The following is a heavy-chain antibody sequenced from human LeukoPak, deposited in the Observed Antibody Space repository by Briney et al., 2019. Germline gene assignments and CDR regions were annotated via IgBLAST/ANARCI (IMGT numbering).Heavy chain of an antibody. CDR2: ISSSSSTI. CDR1: KFTFSTYS. CDR3: ARDSGSYWGGYYFDY. J-gene: IGHJ4*02. D-gene: IGHD1-26*01. Sequence: PGGSLRLSCVASKFTFSTYSMNWVRQAPGKGLEWVSYISSSSSTIYYADSVKGRFTISRDNAKNSLFLQMNSLRDEDTAVYYCARDSGSYWGGYYFDYWGQGTLVTVSS. V-gene: IGHV3-48*02.